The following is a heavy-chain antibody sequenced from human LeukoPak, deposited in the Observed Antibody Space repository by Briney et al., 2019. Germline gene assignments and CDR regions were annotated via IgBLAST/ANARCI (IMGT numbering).Heavy chain of an antibody. CDR1: GGTFSSYA. CDR2: IIPIFGTA. D-gene: IGHD2-15*01. CDR3: AAGGYCSGGSCYPFDP. J-gene: IGHJ5*02. Sequence: SVKVSCKASGGTFSSYAISWVRQAPGQGLEWVGRIIPIFGTANYAQKFQGRVTITTDESTSTAYMELSSLRSEDTAVYYCAAGGYCSGGSCYPFDPWGQGTLVTVSS. V-gene: IGHV1-69*05.